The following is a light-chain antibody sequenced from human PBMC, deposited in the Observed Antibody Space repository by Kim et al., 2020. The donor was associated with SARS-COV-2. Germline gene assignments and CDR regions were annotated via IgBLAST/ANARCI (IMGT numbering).Light chain of an antibody. J-gene: IGKJ2*01. Sequence: EIVLTQSPGTLSLSPGETATLSCRASQTVTSSYLAWYQHKPGQPPRLLIYDSSKRATGIPDRFRGSGSGADFTLTISRLEPEDFAVYFCQQYGNSPQTFGPGTKLEIK. CDR2: DSS. CDR1: QTVTSSY. CDR3: QQYGNSPQT. V-gene: IGKV3-20*01.